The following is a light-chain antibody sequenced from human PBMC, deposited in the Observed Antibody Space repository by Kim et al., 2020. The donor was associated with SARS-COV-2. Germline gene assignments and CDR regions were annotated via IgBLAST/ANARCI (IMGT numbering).Light chain of an antibody. CDR2: EVN. V-gene: IGLV2-23*02. Sequence: GQSITISCIGTSSDVGSHNLVSWYQQHPGKAPTLMIYEVNKRPSGVSNRFSGSKSGNTASLTISGLQAEDEADYYCCSYAGSSTLMFGGGTQLTVL. CDR3: CSYAGSSTLM. J-gene: IGLJ3*02. CDR1: SSDVGSHNL.